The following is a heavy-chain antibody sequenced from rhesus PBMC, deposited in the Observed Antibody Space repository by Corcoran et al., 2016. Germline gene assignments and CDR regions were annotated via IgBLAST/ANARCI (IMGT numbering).Heavy chain of an antibody. CDR1: GFTFSSYE. D-gene: IGHD2-21*01. V-gene: IGHV3-115*02. CDR2: IGGDSSYT. CDR3: ARHGFGILYRY. J-gene: IGHJ4*01. Sequence: EVQLVESGGGLVQPGGSLRLSCAASGFTFSSYEMHWVRQAPGKGLESVSVIGGDSSYTHCADCVKGRFNNSRDNAKNSLSLQMNSRRAEDTAVYYCARHGFGILYRYWGQGVLVTVSS.